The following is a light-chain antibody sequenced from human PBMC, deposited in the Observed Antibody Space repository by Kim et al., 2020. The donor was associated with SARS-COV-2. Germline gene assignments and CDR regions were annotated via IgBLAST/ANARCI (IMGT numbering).Light chain of an antibody. J-gene: IGLJ3*02. CDR1: SGDVGGYNY. V-gene: IGLV2-14*04. CDR2: DVS. CDR3: SSYTSSSTWV. Sequence: GQSITISCTGTSGDVGGYNYVSWDQQHPGKAPKLMIYDVSKRPSGVSNRFSGSKSGNTASLTISGLQAEDEADYYCSSYTSSSTWVFGGGTQLTVL.